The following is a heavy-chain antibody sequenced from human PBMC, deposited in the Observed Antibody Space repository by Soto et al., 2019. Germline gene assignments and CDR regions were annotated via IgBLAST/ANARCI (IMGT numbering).Heavy chain of an antibody. J-gene: IGHJ4*02. CDR1: GFSFSSVW. Sequence: GGSLGLSCVVSGFSFSSVWMTWVRQAPGKGLECVANIKYDGSEEYYVDSVKGRFTISRDNAKNSLYLQMNSLRDEDSAVYYCVTDLNWQGHWGQGTLVTVSS. CDR2: IKYDGSEE. V-gene: IGHV3-7*01. CDR3: VTDLNWQGH.